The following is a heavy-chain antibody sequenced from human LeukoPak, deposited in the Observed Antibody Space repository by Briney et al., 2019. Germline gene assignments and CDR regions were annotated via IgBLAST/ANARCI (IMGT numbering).Heavy chain of an antibody. CDR1: GFTFSSYS. D-gene: IGHD2-15*01. CDR2: ISSSGYI. V-gene: IGHV3-21*01. CDR3: ARAPDIVVVVAAPDY. J-gene: IGHJ4*02. Sequence: GGSLRLSCAASGFTFSSYSMNWVRQAPGKVLEWVSSISSSGYIYYADSVKGRFTISRDNAKNSLYLQMNSLRAEDTAVYYCARAPDIVVVVAAPDYWGQGTLVTVSS.